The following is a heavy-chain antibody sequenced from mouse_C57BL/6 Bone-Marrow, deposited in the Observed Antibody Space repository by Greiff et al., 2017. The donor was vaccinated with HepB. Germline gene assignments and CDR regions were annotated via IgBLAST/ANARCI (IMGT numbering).Heavy chain of an antibody. CDR3: ARDRGITGPYYFDY. CDR2: ISYDGSN. CDR1: GYSITSGYY. Sequence: EVQRVESGPGLVKPSQSLSLTCSVTGYSITSGYYWNWIRQFPGNKLEWMGYISYDGSNNYNPSLKNRISITRDTSKNQFFLKLNSVTTEDTATYYCARDRGITGPYYFDYWGQGTTLTVSS. V-gene: IGHV3-6*01. D-gene: IGHD2-4*01. J-gene: IGHJ2*01.